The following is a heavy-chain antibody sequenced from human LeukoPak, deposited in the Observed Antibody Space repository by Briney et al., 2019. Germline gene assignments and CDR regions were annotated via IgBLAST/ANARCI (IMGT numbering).Heavy chain of an antibody. V-gene: IGHV4-59*01. CDR3: ARGPPWYDILTGYSSDAFDT. CDR2: IYYSGST. CDR1: GGSISSYY. J-gene: IGHJ3*02. Sequence: RPSETLSLTCTVPGGSISSYYWSWIRQPPGKGLEWIGYIYYSGSTNYNPSLKSRVTISVDTSKNQFSLKLSSVTAADAAVYYCARGPPWYDILTGYSSDAFDTWGQGTMVTVSS. D-gene: IGHD3-9*01.